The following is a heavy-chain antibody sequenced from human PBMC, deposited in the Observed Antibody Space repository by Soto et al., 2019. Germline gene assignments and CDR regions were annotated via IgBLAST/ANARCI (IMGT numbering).Heavy chain of an antibody. D-gene: IGHD4-4*01. Sequence: ASVKVSCKASAYTFTSYGITWVRQAPGQGLEWMGWISAYNGNTNYAQKLQGRVTMTTDTSTSTAYMELRSLRSDDTAVYYCARSRLQPDYYYYYGMDVWGQGTTGTVSS. J-gene: IGHJ6*02. V-gene: IGHV1-18*04. CDR2: ISAYNGNT. CDR1: AYTFTSYG. CDR3: ARSRLQPDYYYYYGMDV.